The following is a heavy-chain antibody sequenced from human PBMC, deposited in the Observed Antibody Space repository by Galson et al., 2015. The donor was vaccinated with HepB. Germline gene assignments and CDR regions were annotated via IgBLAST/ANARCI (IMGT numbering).Heavy chain of an antibody. J-gene: IGHJ6*02. Sequence: SVKVSCKASGYSFINFGVSWVRQAPGQGLEWMGWIGVYTGDTDYAQNVQGRVTMTTDTSTSTAYMELRSLRSDDTDVYYCARSPGILSPQDGMDVWGQGTTVTVSS. CDR2: IGVYTGDT. CDR1: GYSFINFG. V-gene: IGHV1-18*01. D-gene: IGHD1-14*01. CDR3: ARSPGILSPQDGMDV.